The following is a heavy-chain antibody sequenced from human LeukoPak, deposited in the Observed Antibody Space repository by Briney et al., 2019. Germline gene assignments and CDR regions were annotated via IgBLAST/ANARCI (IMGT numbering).Heavy chain of an antibody. CDR3: ARRDFWSGQAFDY. J-gene: IGHJ4*02. V-gene: IGHV4-39*01. CDR1: GGSTSNTSYY. D-gene: IGHD3-3*01. Sequence: SETLSLTCTVSGGSTSNTSYYWGWIRQPPGKGLEWIGSIYYSGSTYYNPSLKSRVPISVDTSKNQFSLKLSSVTAADTAVYYCARRDFWSGQAFDYWGQGTLVTVSS. CDR2: IYYSGST.